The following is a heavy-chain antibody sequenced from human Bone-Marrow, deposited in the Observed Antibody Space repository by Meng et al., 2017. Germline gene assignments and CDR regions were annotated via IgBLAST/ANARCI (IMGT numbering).Heavy chain of an antibody. CDR3: ASSGYSSSWYFRTGYYYYYGMDV. V-gene: IGHV4-59*01. CDR1: GGSISSYY. CDR2: IYYSGST. Sequence: SETLSLTCTVSGGSISSYYWSWIRQTPGKGLEWIGYIYYSGSTNYNPSLKSRVTISVDTSKNQFSLKLSSVTAADTAVYYCASSGYSSSWYFRTGYYYYYGMDVWGQGTTVTVSS. J-gene: IGHJ6*02. D-gene: IGHD6-13*01.